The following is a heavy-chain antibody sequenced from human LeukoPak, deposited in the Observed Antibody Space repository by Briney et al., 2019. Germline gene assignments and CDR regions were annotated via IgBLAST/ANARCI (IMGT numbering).Heavy chain of an antibody. CDR3: ARVFYVNWNSGRVKTGDY. CDR1: GFTFSSYW. Sequence: PGGSVRLSCAASGFTFSSYWMSWVRQAPGKGLEWVANIKQDGSEKYYVDSVKGRFTISRDNAKNSLYLQRNSLRAEDTAVYYCARVFYVNWNSGRVKTGDYWGQGAPVTVSS. V-gene: IGHV3-7*01. D-gene: IGHD1-1*01. CDR2: IKQDGSEK. J-gene: IGHJ4*02.